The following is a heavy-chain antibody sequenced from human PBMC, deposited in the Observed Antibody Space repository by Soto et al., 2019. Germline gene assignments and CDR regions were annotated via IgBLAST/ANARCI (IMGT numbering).Heavy chain of an antibody. CDR2: IYYSGST. D-gene: IGHD3-16*01. Sequence: SETLSLTCTVSGGSISRSYYWGWIRQPPGKGLEWIGSIYYSGSTFYNPSLKRRVTISVDTSRNQFSLKLSSVTAADTAVYYCTGYHLGVMVTFDIWGQGTMVTVSS. V-gene: IGHV4-39*01. CDR1: GGSISRSYY. J-gene: IGHJ3*02. CDR3: TGYHLGVMVTFDI.